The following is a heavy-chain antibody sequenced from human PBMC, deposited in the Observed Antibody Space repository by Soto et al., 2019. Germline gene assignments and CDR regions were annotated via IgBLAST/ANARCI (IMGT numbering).Heavy chain of an antibody. V-gene: IGHV3-7*01. CDR2: IKQDGSEK. J-gene: IGHJ5*02. CDR1: GFTLSSYW. Sequence: GGSLRLSCAASGFTLSSYWMSWVRPAPGKGLEWVANIKQDGSEKYYVDSVKGRFTISRDNAKNSLYLQMNSLRAEDTAVYYCARDLTESMNWFDPWGQGTLVTVSS. CDR3: ARDLTESMNWFDP.